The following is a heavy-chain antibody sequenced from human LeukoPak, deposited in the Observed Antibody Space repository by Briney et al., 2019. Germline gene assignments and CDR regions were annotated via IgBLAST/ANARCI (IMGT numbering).Heavy chain of an antibody. V-gene: IGHV3-74*01. CDR2: ISGDEIWT. CDR1: GFTLSNHW. CDR3: AREGPRYYDFWSGSYYYYGMDV. J-gene: IGHJ6*02. Sequence: GGSLRLSCAASGFTLSNHWMHWVRQAPGKGLVWVSRISGDEIWTSYADSVKGRFLISRDNAKDTLYLQMNSLRTEDTAVYYCAREGPRYYDFWSGSYYYYGMDVWGQGTTVTVSS. D-gene: IGHD3-3*01.